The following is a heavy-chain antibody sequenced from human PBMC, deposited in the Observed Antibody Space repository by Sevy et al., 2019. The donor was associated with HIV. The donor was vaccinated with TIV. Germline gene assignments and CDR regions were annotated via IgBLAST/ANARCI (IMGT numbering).Heavy chain of an antibody. J-gene: IGHJ4*02. CDR1: GITFTIYT. CDR3: AREDSNGVCYSH. CDR2: ISSSSSSI. Sequence: GGSLRLSCAASGITFTIYTMNWVRQAPGKGLEWVSSISSSSSSIYYADSVKGRFTISRDNAKSSLYLQMNSLRAEDTAVYYCAREDSNGVCYSHWGQGTLVTVSS. V-gene: IGHV3-21*01. D-gene: IGHD2-8*01.